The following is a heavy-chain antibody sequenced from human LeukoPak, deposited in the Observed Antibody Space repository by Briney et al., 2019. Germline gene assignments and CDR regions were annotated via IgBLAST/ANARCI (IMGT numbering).Heavy chain of an antibody. D-gene: IGHD5-12*01. CDR2: IIPIFGTA. CDR1: GGTFSSYA. V-gene: IGHV1-69*13. CDR3: ARVTTRLGPFDY. J-gene: IGHJ4*02. Sequence: ASVKVSCKASGGTFSSYAISWVRQAPGQGLEWMGGIIPIFGTANCAQKFQGSVTITADESTSTAYMELSSLRSEDTAVYYCARVTTRLGPFDYWGQGTLVTVSS.